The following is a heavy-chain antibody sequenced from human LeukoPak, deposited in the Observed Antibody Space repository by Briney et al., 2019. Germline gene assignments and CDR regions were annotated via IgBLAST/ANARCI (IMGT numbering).Heavy chain of an antibody. CDR1: GGTFSSYA. J-gene: IGHJ3*02. V-gene: IGHV1-69*06. CDR2: IIPIFGTA. Sequence: HGASVKVSCKASGGTFSSYAISWVRQAPGQGLEWMGGIIPIFGTANYAQKFQGRVTITADKSTSTAYMELSSLRSEDTAVYYCARGGDSSSWYQGAFDIWGQGTMVTVSS. D-gene: IGHD6-13*01. CDR3: ARGGDSSSWYQGAFDI.